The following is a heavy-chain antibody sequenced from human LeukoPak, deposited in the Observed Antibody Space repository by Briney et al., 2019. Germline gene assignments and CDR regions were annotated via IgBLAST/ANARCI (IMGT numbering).Heavy chain of an antibody. CDR2: MNTNTGNP. J-gene: IGHJ4*02. D-gene: IGHD3-22*01. CDR3: ARDPSAYYYDPSGIDY. Sequence: GASVKVSCKASGYTFTSYAMNWGRQAAGQGLEWMGCMNTNTGNPTYAQGFTGPFVFSLDTSVSTAYLQISSLKAEDTAVYYCARDPSAYYYDPSGIDYWGQGTLVTVSS. V-gene: IGHV7-4-1*02. CDR1: GYTFTSYA.